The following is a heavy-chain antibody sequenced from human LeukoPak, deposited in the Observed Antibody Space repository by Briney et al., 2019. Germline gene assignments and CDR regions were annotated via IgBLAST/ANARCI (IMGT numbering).Heavy chain of an antibody. Sequence: GASVKVSCKASGGTFSSYAISWVRQAPGQGLEWMGGIIPIFGTANYAQKFQGRVTITTDESTSTAYMELSSLRSEDTAVYYCARDQGMAAREGFDYWGQGTLVTVSS. D-gene: IGHD6-6*01. CDR1: GGTFSSYA. V-gene: IGHV1-69*05. CDR3: ARDQGMAAREGFDY. J-gene: IGHJ4*02. CDR2: IIPIFGTA.